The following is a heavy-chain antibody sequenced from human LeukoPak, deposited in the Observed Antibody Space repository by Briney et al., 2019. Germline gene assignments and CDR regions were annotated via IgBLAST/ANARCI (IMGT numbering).Heavy chain of an antibody. Sequence: GGPLSPSLAAPGFTLSDPTLAGVRKAPGKGPKWVGRTRKKGNSYSTQYAASVEGRFTISRDDSKNSLYLQMNSLTTEDTAVYYCAREMVVAAISSRQMDVWGKGTTVTISS. CDR3: AREMVVAAISSRQMDV. V-gene: IGHV3-72*01. CDR1: GFTLSDPT. D-gene: IGHD2-21*02. CDR2: TRKKGNSYST. J-gene: IGHJ6*04.